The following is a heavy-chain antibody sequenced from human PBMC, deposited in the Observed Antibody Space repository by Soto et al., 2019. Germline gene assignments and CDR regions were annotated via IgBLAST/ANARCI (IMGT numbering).Heavy chain of an antibody. CDR3: ARGLWFF. CDR2: MNPNSGDT. CDR1: GYTFTSYD. D-gene: IGHD2-21*01. Sequence: QVQLEQSGAEVKKPGASVKVACKASGYTFTSYDINWVRQAPGQRLEWMGWMNPNSGDTGYAQKFQGRVTMTRNTSLSTAYMELSNLRSEDTAVYFCARGLWFFWGQGTLVTVSS. J-gene: IGHJ1*01. V-gene: IGHV1-8*01.